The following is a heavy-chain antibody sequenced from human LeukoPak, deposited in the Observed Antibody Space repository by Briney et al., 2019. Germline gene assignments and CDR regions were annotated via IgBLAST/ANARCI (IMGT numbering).Heavy chain of an antibody. J-gene: IGHJ4*02. CDR1: GFTLSSYS. D-gene: IGHD3-22*01. CDR3: ARLTTGPFYFDY. Sequence: GGSLRLSCAASGFTLSSYSMNWVRQAPGKGLEWVSSISSSSIYIYYADSVKGRFTISRDNAKNSLYVQMNSLRAEDTAVYYCARLTTGPFYFDYWGQGTLVTVSS. CDR2: ISSSSIYI. V-gene: IGHV3-21*01.